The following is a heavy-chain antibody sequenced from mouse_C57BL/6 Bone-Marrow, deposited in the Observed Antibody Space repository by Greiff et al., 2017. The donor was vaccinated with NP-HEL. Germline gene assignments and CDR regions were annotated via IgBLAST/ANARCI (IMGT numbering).Heavy chain of an antibody. CDR2: ISSGSSTI. V-gene: IGHV5-17*01. D-gene: IGHD2-4*01. J-gene: IGHJ3*01. Sequence: EVTLVESGGGLVKPGGSLKLSCAASGFTFSDYGMHWVRQAPEKGLEWVAYISSGSSTIYYADTVKGRFTISRDNAKNTLFLQMTSLRSEDTAMYYCAREGDYRFAYWGQGTLVTVSA. CDR1: GFTFSDYG. CDR3: AREGDYRFAY.